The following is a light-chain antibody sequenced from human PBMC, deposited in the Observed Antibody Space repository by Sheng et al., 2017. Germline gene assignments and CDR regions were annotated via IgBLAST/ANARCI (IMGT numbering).Light chain of an antibody. CDR3: QQYYSTPPRT. J-gene: IGKJ2*01. Sequence: EIVLTQSPDTLSLSPGQRATLSCRASQILGTYLAWYQQKPGQAPRLLISGASTRATGFPARFSGSGSGTEFTLTISSLQSEDFAVYFCQQYYSTPPRTFGQGTKLEIK. CDR2: GAS. V-gene: IGKV3-15*01. CDR1: QILGTY.